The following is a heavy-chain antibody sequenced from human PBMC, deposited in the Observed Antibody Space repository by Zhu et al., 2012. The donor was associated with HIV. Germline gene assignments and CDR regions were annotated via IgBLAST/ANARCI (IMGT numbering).Heavy chain of an antibody. CDR1: GGSFTSNY. V-gene: IGHV4-34*01. Sequence: QVRLEQWGAGLLKPSETLSLTCAVYGGSFTSNYWSWIRQPPGKGLEWIGEIYHSGGTIYNPSLKSRVTISIDTYKNQFSLKLSSVTAADTAVYYCARPSYNSPGXGAFDIWGQGTVITVSS. CDR2: IYHSGGT. D-gene: IGHD1-1*01. CDR3: ARPSYNSPGXGAFDI. J-gene: IGHJ3*02.